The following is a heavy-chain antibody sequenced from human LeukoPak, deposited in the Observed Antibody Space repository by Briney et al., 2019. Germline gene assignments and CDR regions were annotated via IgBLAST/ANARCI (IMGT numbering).Heavy chain of an antibody. CDR3: ERSRWGRAAGGKKYYYYGMDG. J-gene: IGHJ6*02. CDR2: ISFDGSNK. D-gene: IGHD6-13*01. CDR1: GFIFRNYI. V-gene: IGHV3-30*03. Sequence: GGSLRLSCAASGFIFRNYIMYWVRQAPGKGLEWVAVISFDGSNKEYADSVKGRFTISRDNSKNTLSLQVDSPRPEDTARYYCERSRWGRAAGGKKYYYYGMDGWGQGTTVTVSS.